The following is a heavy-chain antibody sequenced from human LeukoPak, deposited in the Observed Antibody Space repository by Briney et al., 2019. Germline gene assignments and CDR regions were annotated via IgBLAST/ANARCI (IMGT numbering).Heavy chain of an antibody. CDR2: IIPILGIA. J-gene: IGHJ4*02. D-gene: IGHD2-15*01. CDR3: ARDTHVYYCSGGSCLPLDY. V-gene: IGHV1-69*04. Sequence: SVKVSCKASGGTFSSYAISWVRQAPGQGLEWMGRIIPILGIANYAQKFQGRVTITADKSTSTAYMELSSLRSEDTAVYYCARDTHVYYCSGGSCLPLDYWGQGTLVTVS. CDR1: GGTFSSYA.